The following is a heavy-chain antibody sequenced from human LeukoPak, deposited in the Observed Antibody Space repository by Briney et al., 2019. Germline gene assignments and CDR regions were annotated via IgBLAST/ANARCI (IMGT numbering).Heavy chain of an antibody. D-gene: IGHD4-17*01. CDR2: ITANHGAT. CDR3: TKDPNGNYVGAFDP. V-gene: IGHV3-23*01. Sequence: GGSLRLSCAASGFTFSSFAMTWVRQAPGKGLEWVSSITANHGATYNIDPVKGRFTIYRDNSQNTMYLQMNSLRAEDTAVYYCTKDPNGNYVGAFDPWGQGTLVTVSS. J-gene: IGHJ5*02. CDR1: GFTFSSFA.